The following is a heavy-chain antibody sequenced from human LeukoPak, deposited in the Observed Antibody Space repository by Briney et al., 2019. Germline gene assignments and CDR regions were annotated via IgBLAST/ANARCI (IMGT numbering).Heavy chain of an antibody. Sequence: GGSLRLSCAVSGFTFSSYGMQGGRQAPAGGVEGVAVISYDRGNKYYEESLKGRVTISGDNSKNKLYLQMNTLTAEDTAVYYCAKEVLVVITQDGAFDIRGQGTIVTVSS. CDR1: GFTFSSYG. J-gene: IGHJ3*02. D-gene: IGHD3-22*01. CDR2: ISYDRGNK. V-gene: IGHV3-30*18. CDR3: AKEVLVVITQDGAFDI.